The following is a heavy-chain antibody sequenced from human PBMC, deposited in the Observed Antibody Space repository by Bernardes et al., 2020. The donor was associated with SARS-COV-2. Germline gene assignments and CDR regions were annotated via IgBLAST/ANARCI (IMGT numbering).Heavy chain of an antibody. Sequence: GGSLRLSCAASGFIFSSCAMHWVRKAPGKGLEWVAVIWHNGSQKYSADSVKGRFTISRDNSKNTLYLQINSLRAEDTAVYYCARDDQPLFDYWGQGTLVTVSS. J-gene: IGHJ4*02. CDR3: ARDDQPLFDY. V-gene: IGHV3-33*08. CDR1: GFIFSSCA. CDR2: IWHNGSQK.